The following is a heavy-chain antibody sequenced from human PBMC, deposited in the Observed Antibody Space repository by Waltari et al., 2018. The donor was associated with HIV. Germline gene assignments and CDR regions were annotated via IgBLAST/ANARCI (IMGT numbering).Heavy chain of an antibody. CDR3: AREYYDFWSGYYTTGLDV. D-gene: IGHD3-3*01. CDR1: QFTISSYR. J-gene: IGHJ6*02. V-gene: IGHV3-7*03. CDR2: INQDGSQK. Sequence: DEQLVESGGGLVQPGESLRPPFEAPQFTISSYRTQWVRQPPGKGLEWVANINQDGSQKYYVDSVKGRFNISRDNSRNSIYLQLNNLTAGDTAVYYCAREYYDFWSGYYTTGLDVWGQGTTVIVS.